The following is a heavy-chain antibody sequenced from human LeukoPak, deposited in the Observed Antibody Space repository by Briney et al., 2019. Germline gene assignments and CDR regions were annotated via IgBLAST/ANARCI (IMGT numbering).Heavy chain of an antibody. CDR1: GFTFSSYS. CDR2: ISSSSSYI. D-gene: IGHD2-2*01. CDR3: ASSIVVVPAAKKGFDY. Sequence: GGSLRLSCAASGFTFSSYSMNWVRQAPGKGLEWVSSISSSSSYIYYADSVKGRFTISRDNAKNSLYLQMNSLRAEDTAVYYCASSIVVVPAAKKGFDYWGQGTLVTVSS. J-gene: IGHJ4*02. V-gene: IGHV3-21*01.